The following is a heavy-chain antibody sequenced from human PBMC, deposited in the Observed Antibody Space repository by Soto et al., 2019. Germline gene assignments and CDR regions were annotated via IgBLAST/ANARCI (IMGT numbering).Heavy chain of an antibody. D-gene: IGHD6-6*01. CDR1: VFTFSSYA. J-gene: IGHJ6*02. Sequence: GGSLRLSCAASVFTFSSYAMSWFRQAPGKGLEWVSAISGSGGSTYYADSVKGRFTISRDNSKNTLYLQMNSLRAEDTAVYYCAKGKAARPFGLYYYYGMDVWGQGTTVTVSS. V-gene: IGHV3-23*01. CDR3: AKGKAARPFGLYYYYGMDV. CDR2: ISGSGGST.